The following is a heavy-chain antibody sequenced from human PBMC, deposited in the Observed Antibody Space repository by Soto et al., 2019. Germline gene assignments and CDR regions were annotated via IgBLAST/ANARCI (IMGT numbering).Heavy chain of an antibody. Sequence: PSETLSLTCTVSGASISTTNYYWGWVRQPPGKGLDWIGNIYYGGTTYYNPSLKSRVTISVDTSKNHFSLKVNSVTAADTAVYYCATFVVPASRRTDFDFWGPGSLVTVSS. CDR3: ATFVVPASRRTDFDF. CDR2: IYYGGTT. D-gene: IGHD2-21*02. CDR1: GASISTTNYY. V-gene: IGHV4-39*02. J-gene: IGHJ4*02.